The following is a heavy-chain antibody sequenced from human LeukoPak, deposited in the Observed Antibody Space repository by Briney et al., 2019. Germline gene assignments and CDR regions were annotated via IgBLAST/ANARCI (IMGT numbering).Heavy chain of an antibody. CDR2: IIPIFGTA. CDR3: ARGATVVVPAAIYPKYYFDY. D-gene: IGHD2-2*01. J-gene: IGHJ4*02. CDR1: GGTFSSYA. V-gene: IGHV1-69*05. Sequence: ASVKVSCKASGGTFSSYAIRWVRQAPGQGLEWMGGIIPIFGTANYAQKFQGRVTITTDESTSTAYMELSSLRSEDTAVYYCARGATVVVPAAIYPKYYFDYWGQGTLVTVSS.